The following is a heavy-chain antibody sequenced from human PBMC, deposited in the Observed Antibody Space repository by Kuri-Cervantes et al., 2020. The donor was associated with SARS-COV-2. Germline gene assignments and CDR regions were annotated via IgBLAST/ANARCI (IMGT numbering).Heavy chain of an antibody. Sequence: ASVKVSCKVSGYTLTELSMHWVRQAPGKGLEWMGGFDPEDGETIYAQKLQGRVIMTTDTSTSTAYMELRSLRSDDTAVYYCASNDYWGQGTLVTVSS. CDR3: ASNDY. D-gene: IGHD4-11*01. V-gene: IGHV1-24*01. CDR2: FDPEDGET. J-gene: IGHJ4*02. CDR1: GYTLTELS.